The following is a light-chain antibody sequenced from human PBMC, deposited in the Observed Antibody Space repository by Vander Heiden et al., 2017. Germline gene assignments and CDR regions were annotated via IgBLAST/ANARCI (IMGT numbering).Light chain of an antibody. V-gene: IGLV2-14*03. CDR2: DVS. J-gene: IGLJ1*01. CDR1: SSDVGGYNY. CDR3: SSSTSSSTWV. Sequence: QSALTQPASGSGSPGQSITISCTGTSSDVGGYNYVSWYQQPPGKAPVRSMYDVSNRPSGVSNRFSGSKSGNTASPTISGLQAEDEAYYYCSSSTSSSTWVFGTGTKVTVL.